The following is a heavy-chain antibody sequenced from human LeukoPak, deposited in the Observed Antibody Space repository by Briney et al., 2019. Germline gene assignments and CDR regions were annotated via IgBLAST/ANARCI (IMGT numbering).Heavy chain of an antibody. D-gene: IGHD4-23*01. CDR2: ISSSGSTI. Sequence: PGGSLRLSCAASGFTFSSYSMNWVRQAPGKGLEWVSYISSSGSTIYYADSVKGRFTISRDNAKNSLYLQMNSLRAEDTAVYYCARVSLSTVVTPDGDYWGQGTLVTVSS. CDR1: GFTFSSYS. J-gene: IGHJ4*02. CDR3: ARVSLSTVVTPDGDY. V-gene: IGHV3-48*04.